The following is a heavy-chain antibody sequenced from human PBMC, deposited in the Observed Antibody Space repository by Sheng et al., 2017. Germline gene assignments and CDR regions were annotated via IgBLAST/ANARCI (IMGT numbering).Heavy chain of an antibody. D-gene: IGHD3-9*01. V-gene: IGHV4-38-2*02. CDR1: GYSISSGYY. Sequence: QVQLQESGPGLVKPSETLSLTCTVSGYSISSGYYWGWIRQPPGKGLEWIGNIYHSGSTYYNPSLKSRLTISVDTSKNQFSLKLTSVTAADTALYYCARATTAYYIDYWGHGTLVTVS. J-gene: IGHJ4*01. CDR2: IYHSGST. CDR3: ARATTAYYIDY.